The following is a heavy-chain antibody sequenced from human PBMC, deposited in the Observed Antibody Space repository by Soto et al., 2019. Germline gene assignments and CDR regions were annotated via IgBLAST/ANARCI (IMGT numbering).Heavy chain of an antibody. J-gene: IGHJ4*02. CDR3: ARLGERWQYFDWFYYFDS. D-gene: IGHD3-9*01. CDR2: VYYSGSS. V-gene: IGHV4-59*11. CDR1: CGSIGGRY. Sequence: SETLYLTSPVSCGSIGGRYWGGMRQPPGQGLDWIGYVYYSGSSTSNPSLKSRVTMSADTSKNQLSLKVRSVTAADTAVYYCARLGERWQYFDWFYYFDSWGQGALVTAS.